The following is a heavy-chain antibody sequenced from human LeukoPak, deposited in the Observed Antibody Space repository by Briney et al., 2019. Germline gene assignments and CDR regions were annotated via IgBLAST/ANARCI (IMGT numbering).Heavy chain of an antibody. D-gene: IGHD1-1*01. J-gene: IGHJ5*02. CDR2: RIPILGIA. CDR3: ARCLLTGTTSWFDP. CDR1: GGTFISYA. Sequence: SVKLSYKASGGTFISYAISWVRQVPGQGLEWWRRRIPILGIANYAQKFQGRVTITADKSTSTAYMELSSLRSEDTAVYYCARCLLTGTTSWFDPWGQGTLVTVSS. V-gene: IGHV1-69*04.